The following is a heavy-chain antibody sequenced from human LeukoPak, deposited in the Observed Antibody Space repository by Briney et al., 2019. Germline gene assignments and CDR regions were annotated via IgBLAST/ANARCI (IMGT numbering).Heavy chain of an antibody. CDR2: IKSKTDGGTT. Sequence: GGSLRLSCAASGFTFSNAWMSWVRQAPGKGLEWVGRIKSKTDGGTTDYAAPVKGRFTISRDDSKNTLYLQMNSLKTEDTAVYYCTTERATVTTGYYFDYWGQGTLVTVSS. D-gene: IGHD4-11*01. J-gene: IGHJ4*02. V-gene: IGHV3-15*01. CDR1: GFTFSNAW. CDR3: TTERATVTTGYYFDY.